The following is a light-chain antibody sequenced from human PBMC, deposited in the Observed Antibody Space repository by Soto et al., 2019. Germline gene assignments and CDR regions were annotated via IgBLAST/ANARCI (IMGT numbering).Light chain of an antibody. Sequence: AIQMTQSPSSLSASVGDRVTITCRASQAIRNDLGWYQQKPGKAPKLLIYAVSFLQSGVPSRFSGSGSGTDFTLTISSLQPEDFATYYCLQDYTYPYTFGQGTKLEIK. V-gene: IGKV1-6*01. J-gene: IGKJ2*01. CDR3: LQDYTYPYT. CDR1: QAIRND. CDR2: AVS.